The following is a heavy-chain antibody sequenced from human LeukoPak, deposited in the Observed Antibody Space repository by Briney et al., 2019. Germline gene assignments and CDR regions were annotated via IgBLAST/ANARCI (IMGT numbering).Heavy chain of an antibody. D-gene: IGHD5-12*01. J-gene: IGHJ4*02. CDR3: ARALALYSGYEYGLNSDY. Sequence: GGSLRLSCAASGFTFSSYAMHWVRQAPGKGLEWVTIISYDGSLKYYADSVKGRFTISRDNSKNTLYLQMNSLRTEDTAVYYCARALALYSGYEYGLNSDYWGQGTLVTVSS. V-gene: IGHV3-30*04. CDR2: ISYDGSLK. CDR1: GFTFSSYA.